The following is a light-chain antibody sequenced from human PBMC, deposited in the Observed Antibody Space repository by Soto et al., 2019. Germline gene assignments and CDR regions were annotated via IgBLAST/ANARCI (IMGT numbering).Light chain of an antibody. CDR1: NSNIGTNT. Sequence: QSVLTQPPSASGTPGQRVTISCSGSNSNIGTNTVNWYQQLPGTAPALLIYTDDQRPSGVPDRFSGSKSGTSASLAISGLQSEDEAHYYCAAWDGSLNVVLFGGGTKLTVL. CDR2: TDD. V-gene: IGLV1-44*01. CDR3: AAWDGSLNVVL. J-gene: IGLJ2*01.